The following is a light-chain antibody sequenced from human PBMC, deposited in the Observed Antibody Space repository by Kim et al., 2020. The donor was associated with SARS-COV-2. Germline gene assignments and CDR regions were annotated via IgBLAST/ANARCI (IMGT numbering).Light chain of an antibody. CDR1: SSDVGGYNY. J-gene: IGLJ2*01. Sequence: SPGQSVTISFTGTSSDVGGYNYVSWYQQHPGKAPKLMIYDVSKRPSGVPDRFSGSKSGNTASLTISGLQAEDEADYYCCSYAGSVVFGGGTQLTVL. CDR3: CSYAGSVV. V-gene: IGLV2-11*01. CDR2: DVS.